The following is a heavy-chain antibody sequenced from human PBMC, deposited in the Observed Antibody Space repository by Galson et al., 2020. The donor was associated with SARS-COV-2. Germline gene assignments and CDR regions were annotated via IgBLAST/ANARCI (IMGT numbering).Heavy chain of an antibody. J-gene: IGHJ3*02. D-gene: IGHD1-26*01. CDR1: GFTVSSTY. CDR2: IYSGGST. Sequence: SLKISCASSGFTVSSTYMSWVRQAPGKGLEWVSVIYSGGSTYYADSVKGRFTISRDNSKNTLYLQMNSLRAEDTAVYYCARDLARYHDIWGQGTMVTVSS. V-gene: IGHV3-53*01. CDR3: ARDLARYHDI.